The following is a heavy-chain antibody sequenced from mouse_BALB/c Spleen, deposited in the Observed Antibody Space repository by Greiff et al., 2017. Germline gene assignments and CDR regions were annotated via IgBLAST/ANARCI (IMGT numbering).Heavy chain of an antibody. CDR3: ARGDYAWFAY. Sequence: QVQLQQPGAELVKPGASVKLSCKASGYTFTSYWMHWVKQRPGQGLEWIGEIDPSDSYTNYNQKFKGKATLTVDKSSSTAYMQLSSLTSEDSAVYYCARGDYAWFAYWGQGTLVTVSA. D-gene: IGHD2-4*01. V-gene: IGHV1-69*02. CDR2: IDPSDSYT. CDR1: GYTFTSYW. J-gene: IGHJ3*01.